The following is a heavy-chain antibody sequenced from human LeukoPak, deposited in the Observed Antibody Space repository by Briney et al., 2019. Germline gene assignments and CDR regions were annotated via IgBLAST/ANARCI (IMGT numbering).Heavy chain of an antibody. J-gene: IGHJ6*02. CDR3: ARDINVEIYYYGMDV. Sequence: GGSLRLSCAASGFTFSDYYMSWLRQAPGKGLEWVSYISSSGSTIYYADSVKGRFTISRDNAENSLYLKMNSLRAEDTAVYYCARDINVEIYYYGMDVWGQGTTVTVSS. CDR2: ISSSGSTI. CDR1: GFTFSDYY. D-gene: IGHD1-14*01. V-gene: IGHV3-11*01.